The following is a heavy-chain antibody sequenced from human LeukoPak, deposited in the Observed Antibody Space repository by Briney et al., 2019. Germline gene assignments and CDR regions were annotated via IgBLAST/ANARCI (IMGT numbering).Heavy chain of an antibody. CDR2: INPNSGGT. Sequence: ASVRVSCKASGYTFTGYYMHWVRQAPGQGLEWMGRINPNSGGTNYAQKFQGRVTMTRDTSISTAYMELSRLRSDDTVVYYCATDFYYDSSGYSLWGQGTLVTVSS. CDR1: GYTFTGYY. CDR3: ATDFYYDSSGYSL. J-gene: IGHJ4*02. D-gene: IGHD3-22*01. V-gene: IGHV1-2*05.